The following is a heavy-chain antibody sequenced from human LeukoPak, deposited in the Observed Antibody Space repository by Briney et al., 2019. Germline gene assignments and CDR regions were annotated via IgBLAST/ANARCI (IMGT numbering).Heavy chain of an antibody. Sequence: GGSLRLSCAASGFTFDDYGMSWVRQAPGKGLEWVANTNQDGTEKYYVDSVKGRFTISRDNAKNSLDLQMNSLRVEDTGIYYCVKVAKYYYGSETYYFFEHWGQGTPVTASS. CDR2: TNQDGTEK. V-gene: IGHV3-7*01. J-gene: IGHJ4*02. D-gene: IGHD3-10*01. CDR3: VKVAKYYYGSETYYFFEH. CDR1: GFTFDDYG.